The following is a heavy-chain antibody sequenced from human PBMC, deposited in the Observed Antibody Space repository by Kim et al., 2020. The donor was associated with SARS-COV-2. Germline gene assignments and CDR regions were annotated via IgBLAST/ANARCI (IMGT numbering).Heavy chain of an antibody. CDR2: INHSGST. CDR3: ARVGLAAAGPPYYYYYGMDV. V-gene: IGHV4-34*01. D-gene: IGHD6-13*01. CDR1: GGSFSCYY. J-gene: IGHJ6*02. Sequence: SETLSLTFAVYGGSFSCYYCSWIRQPPGKGLEWIGEINHSGSTNYNPSLKSRVTISVDTSKNQFSLKLSSVTAADTAVYYCARVGLAAAGPPYYYYYGMDVWGQGTTVTVSS.